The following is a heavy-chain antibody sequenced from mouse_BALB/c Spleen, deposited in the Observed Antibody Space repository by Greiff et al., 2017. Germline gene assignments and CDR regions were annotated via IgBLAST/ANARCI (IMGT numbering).Heavy chain of an antibody. Sequence: EVQVVESGGGLVQPGGSLKLSCAASGFTFSSYTMSWVRQTPEKRLEWVAYISNGGGSTYYPDTVKGRFTISRDNAKNTLYLQMSSLKSEDTAMYYCARHGYYGVGDYWGQGTTLTVSS. V-gene: IGHV5-12-2*01. CDR1: GFTFSSYT. D-gene: IGHD1-2*01. CDR2: ISNGGGST. CDR3: ARHGYYGVGDY. J-gene: IGHJ2*01.